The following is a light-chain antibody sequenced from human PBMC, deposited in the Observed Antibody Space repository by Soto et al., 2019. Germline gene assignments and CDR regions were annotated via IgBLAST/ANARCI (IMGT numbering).Light chain of an antibody. CDR3: QQRSNGRS. CDR1: QSVGSY. J-gene: IGKJ3*01. V-gene: IGKV3-11*01. CDR2: DAS. Sequence: EIVLTQSPATLSLSPGERATLSCRASQSVGSYLAWYQQKPGQAPRLLIYDASNRAIGIPARFSGSGSGTDFTLTISSLEPEDFAVYYCQQRSNGRSFGLGTKVDIK.